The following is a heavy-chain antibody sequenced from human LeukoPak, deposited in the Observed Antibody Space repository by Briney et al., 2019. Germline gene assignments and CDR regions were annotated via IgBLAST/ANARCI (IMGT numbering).Heavy chain of an antibody. D-gene: IGHD5-24*01. Sequence: PSETLSLRCSVFTDSFNDYYWNWVRQAPGKGLEWIGYIYYNGNSNYNPSLKSRVTISVDTSKNELSLKLTSVTAADTAIYFCARDGGLQSHFDYWGQGTLVTVSS. V-gene: IGHV4-59*01. CDR1: TDSFNDYY. CDR3: ARDGGLQSHFDY. CDR2: IYYNGNS. J-gene: IGHJ4*02.